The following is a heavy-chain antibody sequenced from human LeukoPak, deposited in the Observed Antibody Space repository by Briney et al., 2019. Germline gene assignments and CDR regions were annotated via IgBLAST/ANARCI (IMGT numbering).Heavy chain of an antibody. CDR2: IDQDGSEK. Sequence: GGSLRLSCAVSGFTFRSYWMSWVRQAPGKGLEWVANIDQDGSEKDYVDSVKGRFTISRDNAKNSLYLQMNSLRAEDTAVYYCARARGSYDLDYWGQGTLVTVSS. D-gene: IGHD1-26*01. J-gene: IGHJ4*02. CDR1: GFTFRSYW. V-gene: IGHV3-7*04. CDR3: ARARGSYDLDY.